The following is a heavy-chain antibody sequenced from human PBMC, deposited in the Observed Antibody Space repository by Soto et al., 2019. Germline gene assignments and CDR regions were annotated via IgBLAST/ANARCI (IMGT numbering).Heavy chain of an antibody. V-gene: IGHV1-8*01. CDR2: MNPNSGNT. D-gene: IGHD5-18*01. Sequence: VASVKVSCKASGYTFTSYDINWVRQATGQGLEWMGWMNPNSGNTGYAQKFQGRVTMTRNTSISTAYMELSSLRSEDTAVYYCARRSAGIQLWLKGYYYGMDVWGQGTTVTVSS. J-gene: IGHJ6*02. CDR3: ARRSAGIQLWLKGYYYGMDV. CDR1: GYTFTSYD.